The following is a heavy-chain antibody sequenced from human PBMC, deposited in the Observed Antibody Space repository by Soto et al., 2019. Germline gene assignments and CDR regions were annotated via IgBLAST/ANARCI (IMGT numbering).Heavy chain of an antibody. CDR3: ARGSNTVTTYYYYYMDV. CDR1: GYTFTSYD. V-gene: IGHV1-8*01. D-gene: IGHD4-17*01. CDR2: MNPNSGNT. Sequence: ASVKVSCKASGYTFTSYDINWVRQATGQGLEWMGWMNPNSGNTGYAQKFQGRVTMTRNTSISTAYMELSSLRSEDTAVYFCARGSNTVTTYYYYYMDVWGKGTTVTVS. J-gene: IGHJ6*03.